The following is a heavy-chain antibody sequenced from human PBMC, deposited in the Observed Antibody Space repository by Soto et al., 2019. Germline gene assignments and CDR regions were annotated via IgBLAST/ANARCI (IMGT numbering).Heavy chain of an antibody. Sequence: GGSLRLSCAASGFTFSSYAMSWVRQAPGKGLEWVSAISDSGGSTYYADSVKGRFTISRDNSKNTLYLQMSSLRAEDTAVYYCFFFCSSTTGHNGFYPWGQEAQVPVSA. CDR3: FFFCSSTTGHNGFYP. CDR2: ISDSGGST. D-gene: IGHD2-2*01. V-gene: IGHV3-23*01. J-gene: IGHJ5*02. CDR1: GFTFSSYA.